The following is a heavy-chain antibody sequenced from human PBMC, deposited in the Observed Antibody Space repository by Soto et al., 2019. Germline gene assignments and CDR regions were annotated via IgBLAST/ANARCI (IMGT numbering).Heavy chain of an antibody. CDR2: IDPSDSYL. CDR3: ARPHYDSNTFYSFFDY. CDR1: GYTFTNNW. D-gene: IGHD3-22*01. J-gene: IGHJ4*02. Sequence: GESLKISCKVSGYTFTNNWISRVRQMPGKGLEWMGRIDPSDSYLNYSPSFQGHVTISAGKSTNTAYLHFSSLKASDTAVYYCARPHYDSNTFYSFFDYWGQGTLVTVSS. V-gene: IGHV5-10-1*01.